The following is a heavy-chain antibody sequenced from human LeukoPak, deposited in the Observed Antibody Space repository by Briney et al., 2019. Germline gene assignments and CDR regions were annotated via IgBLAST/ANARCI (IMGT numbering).Heavy chain of an antibody. V-gene: IGHV3-72*01. D-gene: IGHD3-10*01. CDR1: GFTFSDHY. CDR2: SRNRAHSYTT. Sequence: GGSLRPSCSLSGFTFSDHYMDWVRQAPGKGLDWVGRSRNRAHSYTTEYAASVKGRFTVSRADSENLLFLQMNSLKTDDTAVYYCVALIRGLGYWGQGTLVTVSS. J-gene: IGHJ4*02. CDR3: VALIRGLGY.